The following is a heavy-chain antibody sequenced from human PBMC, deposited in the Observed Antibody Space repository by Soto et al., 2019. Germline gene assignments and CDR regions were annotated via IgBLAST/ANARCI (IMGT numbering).Heavy chain of an antibody. Sequence: ASVKVSCKSSGFTFTSYAIHWLRQAPGQRPQWMGWINGGSGNTKYSQDFQGRVTFTRDTFATTAYLELSSLRSEDTAVYYCARDSGYYYYGMDVWGQGTTVTVS. J-gene: IGHJ6*02. CDR3: ARDSGYYYYGMDV. V-gene: IGHV1-3*01. D-gene: IGHD7-27*01. CDR1: GFTFTSYA. CDR2: INGGSGNT.